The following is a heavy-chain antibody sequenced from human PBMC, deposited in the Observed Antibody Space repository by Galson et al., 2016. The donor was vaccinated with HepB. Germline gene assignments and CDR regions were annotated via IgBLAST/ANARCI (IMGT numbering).Heavy chain of an antibody. D-gene: IGHD4-17*01. CDR3: AKFGFPYGDFVGWD. Sequence: SETLSLTCTVSGGSIDSRSYYWGWIRQPPGKGLEWIGSVYYSGSTEYNPSLKSRVTISVDTSKNQFSLRVTSVTAADTAVYYCAKFGFPYGDFVGWDWGQGILVTVSS. CDR1: GGSIDSRSYY. CDR2: VYYSGST. V-gene: IGHV4-39*01. J-gene: IGHJ4*02.